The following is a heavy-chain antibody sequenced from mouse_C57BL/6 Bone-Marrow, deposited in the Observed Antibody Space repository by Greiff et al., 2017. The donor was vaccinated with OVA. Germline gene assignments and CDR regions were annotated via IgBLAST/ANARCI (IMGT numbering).Heavy chain of an antibody. J-gene: IGHJ2*01. Sequence: EVMLVESEGGLVQPGSSMKLSCTASGFTFSDYYMAWVRHVPEKGLEWVANINYDGSSTYYLDSLKSRFIISRDNAKNILYLQMSSLKSEDTATYYCARDRDFYYFDYWGQGTTLTVSS. D-gene: IGHD3-1*01. V-gene: IGHV5-16*01. CDR1: GFTFSDYY. CDR2: INYDGSST. CDR3: ARDRDFYYFDY.